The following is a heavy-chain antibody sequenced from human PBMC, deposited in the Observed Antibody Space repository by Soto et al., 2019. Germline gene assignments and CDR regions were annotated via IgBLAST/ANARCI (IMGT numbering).Heavy chain of an antibody. CDR1: GGTFSSYA. J-gene: IGHJ6*02. D-gene: IGHD6-19*01. Sequence: ASVKVSCKASGGTFSSYAISWVRQAPGQGLEWMGGIIPIFGTANYAQKFQGRVTITADESTSTAYMELSSLRSEDTAVYYCARGVAVAGTDGMDVWGQGTTVTVSS. V-gene: IGHV1-69*13. CDR2: IIPIFGTA. CDR3: ARGVAVAGTDGMDV.